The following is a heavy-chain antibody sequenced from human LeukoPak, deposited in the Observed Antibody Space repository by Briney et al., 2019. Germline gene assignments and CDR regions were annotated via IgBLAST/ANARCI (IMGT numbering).Heavy chain of an antibody. J-gene: IGHJ4*02. D-gene: IGHD2-2*01. CDR3: AKHVVVVVQVYYFDY. V-gene: IGHV3-23*01. Sequence: QTGGSLRLSCAASGFTFSSYAMSWVRQAPGKGLEWVSAISGSGGSTYYADSVKGRFTISRDNSKNTLYLQMNSLRAEDTAVYYCAKHVVVVVQVYYFDYWGQGTLVTVSS. CDR2: ISGSGGST. CDR1: GFTFSSYA.